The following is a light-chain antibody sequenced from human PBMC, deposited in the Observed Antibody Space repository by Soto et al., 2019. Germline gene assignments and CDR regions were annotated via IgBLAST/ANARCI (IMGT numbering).Light chain of an antibody. J-gene: IGKJ4*02. CDR1: QTISSS. CDR2: TAS. V-gene: IGKV1-39*01. CDR3: QQTYSDPPLT. Sequence: IQMTQSPSSLSASVGDRVTITCRASQTISSSLNWYQQKPGKAPNLLIFTASSLQSGVPSRFSGSGSGTDFTLTISSLQPEYFATYYCQQTYSDPPLTFGGGTKVEIK.